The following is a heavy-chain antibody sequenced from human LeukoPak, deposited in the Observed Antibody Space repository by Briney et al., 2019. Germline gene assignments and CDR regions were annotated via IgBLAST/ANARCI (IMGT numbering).Heavy chain of an antibody. D-gene: IGHD5-18*01. CDR2: IYYSGST. J-gene: IGHJ4*02. V-gene: IGHV4-61*01. CDR1: GGSVSSGSYY. CDR3: ARERYSDGFDY. Sequence: PSETLSLTCTVSGGSVSSGSYYWSWIRQPPGKGLEWIGYIYYSGSTNYNPSLKSRVTISVDTSKNQFSLKLSSVTAADTAVYYCARERYSDGFDYWGQGTLVTVSS.